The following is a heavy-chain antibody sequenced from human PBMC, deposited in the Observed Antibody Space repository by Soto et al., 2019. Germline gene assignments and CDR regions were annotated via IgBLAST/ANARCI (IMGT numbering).Heavy chain of an antibody. V-gene: IGHV3-33*01. J-gene: IGHJ6*02. CDR2: IWYDGSNK. Sequence: QVQLVESGGGVVQPGRSLRLSCAASGFTFSSYGMHWVRQAPGKGLEWVAVIWYDGSNKYYADSVKGRFTISRDNSKNTLCLQMCSLRAEDTAVYYCATQYGTNVCGQGTTVTVAS. CDR1: GFTFSSYG. CDR3: ATQYGTNV.